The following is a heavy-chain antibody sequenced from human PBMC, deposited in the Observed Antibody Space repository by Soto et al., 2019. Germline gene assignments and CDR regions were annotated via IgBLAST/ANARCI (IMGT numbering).Heavy chain of an antibody. CDR2: IYHSGST. V-gene: IGHV4-4*02. J-gene: IGHJ4*02. Sequence: QVQLQESGPGLVKPSGTLSLTCAAASGPISSSNGWGWVGQPPGKGLGWIGEIYHSGSTNYTPSLKSRVTISVDKSKNQFSLKLSSVTAADTAVYYCARVSSRSDANFDYWGQGTLVTVSS. CDR1: SGPISSSNG. CDR3: ARVSSRSDANFDY. D-gene: IGHD6-6*01.